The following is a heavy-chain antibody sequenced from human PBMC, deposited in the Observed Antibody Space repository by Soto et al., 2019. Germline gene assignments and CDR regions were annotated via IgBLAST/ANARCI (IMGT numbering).Heavy chain of an antibody. CDR1: GGSISSYY. J-gene: IGHJ5*02. D-gene: IGHD6-13*01. CDR3: ARVFSDSSSFFDP. Sequence: LSLTCTVSGGSISSYYWSWIRQPPGKGLEWIGYIYYSGSTNYNPSLKSRVTISVDTSKNQFSLKLSSVTAADTAVYYCARVFSDSSSFFDPWGQGTLVTVLL. V-gene: IGHV4-59*01. CDR2: IYYSGST.